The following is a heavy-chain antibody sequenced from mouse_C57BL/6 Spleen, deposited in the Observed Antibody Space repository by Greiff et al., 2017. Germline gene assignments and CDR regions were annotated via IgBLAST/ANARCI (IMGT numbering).Heavy chain of an antibody. CDR3: ARQGGYDYGGFAY. V-gene: IGHV2-6*02. D-gene: IGHD2-4*01. Sequence: VKLLESGPGLVAPSQSLSITCTVSGFSLTSYGVHWVRQPPGKGLEWLVVIWSDGSTTYNSAHNSRLSISKDNSKGQVFLKKNSLQTNDTAMYYCARQGGYDYGGFAYWGQGTLVTVSA. J-gene: IGHJ3*01. CDR2: IWSDGST. CDR1: GFSLTSYG.